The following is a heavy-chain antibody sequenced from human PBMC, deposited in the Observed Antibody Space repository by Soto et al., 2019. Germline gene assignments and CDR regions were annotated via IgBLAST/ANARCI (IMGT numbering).Heavy chain of an antibody. CDR2: ISWDGGST. D-gene: IGHD6-13*01. CDR3: AKPAAAGSRYWYFDL. CDR1: GFTFDDYT. Sequence: GGSLRLSCAASGFTFDDYTMHWVRQAPGKGLEWVSLISWDGGSTYYADSVKGRFTISRDNSKNSLYLQMNSMRTEDTALYYCAKPAAAGSRYWYFDLWGRGTLVTVSS. J-gene: IGHJ2*01. V-gene: IGHV3-43*01.